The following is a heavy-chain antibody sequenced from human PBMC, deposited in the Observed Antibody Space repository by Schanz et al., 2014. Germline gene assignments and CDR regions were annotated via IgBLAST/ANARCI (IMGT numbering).Heavy chain of an antibody. D-gene: IGHD3-22*01. J-gene: IGHJ4*01. CDR3: AKSYDTSGYSGFDY. CDR2: ISYHGSER. V-gene: IGHV3-30*18. CDR1: GFTFSSYG. Sequence: QVQLVESGGSVVQPGRSLRLSCAASGFTFSSYGMHWVRQAPGRGLEWVAVISYHGSERYYADSVKGRFTISRDNSKNPLYLQMNSLRTEDTAVYFCAKSYDTSGYSGFDYWGQEPWSPSPQ.